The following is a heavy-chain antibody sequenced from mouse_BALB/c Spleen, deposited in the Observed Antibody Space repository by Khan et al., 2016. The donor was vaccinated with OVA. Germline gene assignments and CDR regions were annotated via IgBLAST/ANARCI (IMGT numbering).Heavy chain of an antibody. D-gene: IGHD2-3*01. CDR2: ISSGSSTI. CDR1: GFTFSGFG. Sequence: EVELVESGGNLVQPGGSRKLSCAASGFTFSGFGMHWVRQAPEKGLEWVAYISSGSSTIYYADTVKGRFTISRDHPKNTLFLQMTSLRSEDTAMXYCARRRIFDGYYGGAMDYWGQGTSVTVSS. V-gene: IGHV5-17*02. CDR3: ARRRIFDGYYGGAMDY. J-gene: IGHJ4*01.